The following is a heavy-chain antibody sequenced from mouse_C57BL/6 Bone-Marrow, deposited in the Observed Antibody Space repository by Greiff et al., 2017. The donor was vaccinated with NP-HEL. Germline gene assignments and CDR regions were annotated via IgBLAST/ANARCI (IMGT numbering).Heavy chain of an antibody. D-gene: IGHD1-1*01. J-gene: IGHJ4*01. V-gene: IGHV5-6*01. CDR1: GFTFSSYG. Sequence: EVQRVESGGDLVKPGGSLKLSCAASGFTFSSYGMSWVRQTPDKRLEWVATISSGGSYTYYPDSVQGRSTITRDNAKNTRYLQMSGLKSEDTAMYYGAGRLRYLRDYAMDYWGQGTSVTVSS. CDR3: AGRLRYLRDYAMDY. CDR2: ISSGGSYT.